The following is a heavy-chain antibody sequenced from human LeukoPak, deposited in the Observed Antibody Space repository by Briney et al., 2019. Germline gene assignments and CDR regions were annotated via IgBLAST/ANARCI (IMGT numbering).Heavy chain of an antibody. Sequence: PGGSLRLSCAASGFTFSGSAMHWVRQASGKGLEWVGRIRSKANSYATAYAASVKGRFTISRDDSKNTAYLQMNSLRAEDTAVYYCAKDQDRFGELYIDSWGQGTLVTVSS. CDR2: IRSKANSYAT. J-gene: IGHJ4*02. CDR3: AKDQDRFGELYIDS. CDR1: GFTFSGSA. D-gene: IGHD3-10*01. V-gene: IGHV3-73*01.